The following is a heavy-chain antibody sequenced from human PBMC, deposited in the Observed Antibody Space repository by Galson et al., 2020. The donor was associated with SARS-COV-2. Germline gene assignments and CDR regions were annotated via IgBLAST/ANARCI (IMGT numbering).Heavy chain of an antibody. V-gene: IGHV3-9*01. D-gene: IGHD3-22*01. CDR1: GFTFDDFA. CDR3: AKALGSGLPYNWFDP. J-gene: IGHJ5*02. CDR2: LSWDRSAV. Sequence: SLKISCAASGFTFDDFAMHWVRQIPGKGLAWVAGLSWDRSAVGYADSVKGRFTISRDNAKNSLFLQMNSLRPEDTALYYCAKALGSGLPYNWFDPWGQGVLVTVSS.